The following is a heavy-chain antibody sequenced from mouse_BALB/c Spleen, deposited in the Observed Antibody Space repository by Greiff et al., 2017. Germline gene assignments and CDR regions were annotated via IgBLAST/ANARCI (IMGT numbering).Heavy chain of an antibody. D-gene: IGHD1-1*01. V-gene: IGHV1-63*02. J-gene: IGHJ4*01. Sequence: VQLQQSGAELVRPGTSVKISCKASGYTFTNYWLGWVKQRPGHGLEWIGDIYPGGGYTNYNEKFKGKATQTADTSSSTAYMQLSSLTSEDSAVYFCAITTVGDYYAMDYWGQGTSVTVSS. CDR2: IYPGGGYT. CDR1: GYTFTNYW. CDR3: AITTVGDYYAMDY.